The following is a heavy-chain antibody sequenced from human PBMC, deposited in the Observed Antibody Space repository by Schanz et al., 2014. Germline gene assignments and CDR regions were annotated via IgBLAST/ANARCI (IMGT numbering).Heavy chain of an antibody. V-gene: IGHV3-48*01. CDR3: ARVKGGFDY. Sequence: EVQVVESGGGLVQPGGSLRLSCAASGFSFSSYSLNWVRQAPGKGLEWVSYISTTGSTIYYADSVRGRFTISRDNAKNSLYLQMNSLRAEDTAVYYCARVKGGFDYWGQGTLVTVSS. CDR1: GFSFSSYS. J-gene: IGHJ4*02. CDR2: ISTTGSTI. D-gene: IGHD3-16*01.